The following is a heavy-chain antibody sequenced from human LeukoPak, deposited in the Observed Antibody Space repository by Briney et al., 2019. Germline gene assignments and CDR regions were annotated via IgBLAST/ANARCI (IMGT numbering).Heavy chain of an antibody. CDR3: ARRFDC. CDR2: ISSSGSTI. CDR1: GGSISSGSYY. J-gene: IGHJ4*02. V-gene: IGHV3-48*03. Sequence: PSETLSLTCTVSGGSISSGSYYWNWVRQAPGKGLEGVSYISSSGSTIYYADSVKGRFTISRDNAKNSLYLQMNSLRAEDTAVYYCARRFDCWGQGTLVTVSS.